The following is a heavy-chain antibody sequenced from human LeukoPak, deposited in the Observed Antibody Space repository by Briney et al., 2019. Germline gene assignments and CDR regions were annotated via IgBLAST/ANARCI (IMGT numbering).Heavy chain of an antibody. CDR3: ARVLAEAGFYYYYYGMGV. Sequence: ASLKVSCTASGYTFTGYYMHWVRQAPGQGLEWMGWINPNSGGTNYAQKFQGRVTMTRDTSISTAYMELSRLRSDDTAVYYCARVLAEAGFYYYYYGMGVWGQGTTVTVSS. CDR1: GYTFTGYY. V-gene: IGHV1-2*02. D-gene: IGHD6-13*01. CDR2: INPNSGGT. J-gene: IGHJ6*02.